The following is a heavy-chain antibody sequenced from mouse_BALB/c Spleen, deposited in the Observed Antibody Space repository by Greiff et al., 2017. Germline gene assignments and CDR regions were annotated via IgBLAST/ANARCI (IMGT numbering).Heavy chain of an antibody. CDR3: ARGVYYGFAY. J-gene: IGHJ3*01. CDR1: GFTFSDYY. D-gene: IGHD1-1*01. V-gene: IGHV5-4*02. CDR2: ISDGGSYT. Sequence: VQLKESGGGLVKPGGSLKLSCAASGFTFSDYYMYWVRQTPAKRLEWVATISDGGSYTYYPDSVKGRFTISRDNAKNNLYLQMSSLKSEDTAMYYCARGVYYGFAYWGQGTLVTVSA.